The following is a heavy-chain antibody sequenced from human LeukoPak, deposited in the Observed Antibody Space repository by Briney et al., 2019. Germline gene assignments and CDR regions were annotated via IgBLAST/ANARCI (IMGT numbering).Heavy chain of an antibody. Sequence: SETLSLTCTVSGGSISSSSYYWGWIRQPPGKGLEWVGSIYYSGGTYYNPSLKSRVTISVDTSKNQFSLKLSSVTAADTAVYYCARHPFGYCSSTSCPDYYYYYYMDVWGKGTTVTVSS. CDR2: IYYSGGT. CDR1: GGSISSSSYY. CDR3: ARHPFGYCSSTSCPDYYYYYYMDV. D-gene: IGHD2-2*03. V-gene: IGHV4-39*01. J-gene: IGHJ6*03.